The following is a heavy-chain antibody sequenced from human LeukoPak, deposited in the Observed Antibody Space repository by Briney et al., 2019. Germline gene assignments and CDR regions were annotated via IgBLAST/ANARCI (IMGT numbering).Heavy chain of an antibody. CDR1: GGPISSSSYY. CDR3: ATRLRVDY. CDR2: IYYSGST. D-gene: IGHD4-17*01. Sequence: SETLSLTCTVSGGPISSSSYYWGWIRQPPGKGLEWIGSIYYSGSTYYNPSLKSRVTISVDTSKNQFSLKLSSVTAADTAVYYCATRLRVDYWGQGTLVTVSS. V-gene: IGHV4-39*01. J-gene: IGHJ4*02.